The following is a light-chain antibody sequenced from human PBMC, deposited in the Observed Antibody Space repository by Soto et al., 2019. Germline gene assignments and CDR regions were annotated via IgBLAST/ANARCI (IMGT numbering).Light chain of an antibody. CDR2: SNN. CDR1: SSNIGSNT. CDR3: ADWDDSLKVVV. J-gene: IGLJ2*01. V-gene: IGLV1-44*01. Sequence: QSVLTQPPSASGTPGQRVTISCSGSSSNIGSNTVNWYQQLPGTAPKLVIYSNNQRPSGVTDRLPGSKSGTSASLAISGLKSEDEADYYCADWDDSLKVVVFGGGTKVTVL.